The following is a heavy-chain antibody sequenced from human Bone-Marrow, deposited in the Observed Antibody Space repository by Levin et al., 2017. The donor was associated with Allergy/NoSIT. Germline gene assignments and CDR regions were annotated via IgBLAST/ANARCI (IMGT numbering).Heavy chain of an antibody. CDR2: IWYDGSNK. CDR3: ARVQRWGAVGYYYMDV. V-gene: IGHV3-33*01. J-gene: IGHJ6*03. Sequence: PGGSLRLSCAASGFTFSSYGMHWVRQAPGKGLEWVAVIWYDGSNKYYADSVKGRFTISRDNSKNTLYLQMNSLRAEDTAVYYCARVQRWGAVGYYYMDVWGKGTTVTVSS. D-gene: IGHD5-18*01. CDR1: GFTFSSYG.